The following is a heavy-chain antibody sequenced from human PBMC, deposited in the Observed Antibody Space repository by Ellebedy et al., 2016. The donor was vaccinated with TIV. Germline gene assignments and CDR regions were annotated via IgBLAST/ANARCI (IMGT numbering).Heavy chain of an antibody. CDR3: ARISSGRSFYGMDV. CDR2: ISDSGSMI. D-gene: IGHD6-19*01. CDR1: GFSSSDYY. V-gene: IGHV3-11*01. Sequence: GGSLRLXXPASGFSSSDYYMSWIRQAPGKGLEWVSYISDSGSMIHYADSVKGRFTISRDNSKNSLYLQMNNLRAEDTAVYYCARISSGRSFYGMDVWGQGTTVTVSS. J-gene: IGHJ6*02.